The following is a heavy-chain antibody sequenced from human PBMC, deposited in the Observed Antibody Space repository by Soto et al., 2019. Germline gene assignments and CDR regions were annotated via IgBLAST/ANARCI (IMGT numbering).Heavy chain of an antibody. CDR2: ISGSGGST. V-gene: IGHV3-23*01. J-gene: IGHJ4*02. CDR3: AKDIWRGIFGVVIALNY. CDR1: GFTFSSYA. Sequence: EVQLLESGGGLVQPGGSLRLSCAASGFTFSSYAMSWVRQAPGKGLEWVSAISGSGGSTYYADSVKGRFTISRDNSKNTLYLQMNSLRAEDTAVYYCAKDIWRGIFGVVIALNYWGQGTLVTVSS. D-gene: IGHD3-3*01.